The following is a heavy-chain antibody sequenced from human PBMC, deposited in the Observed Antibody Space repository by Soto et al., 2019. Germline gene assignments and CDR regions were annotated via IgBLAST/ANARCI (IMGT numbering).Heavy chain of an antibody. J-gene: IGHJ6*02. CDR3: ARGILTGYYPYYYYGMDV. CDR1: GYTFTSYG. D-gene: IGHD3-9*01. Sequence: ASVKVSCKXSGYTFTSYGISWVRPAPGQGLEWMGWISAYNGNTNYAQKLQGRVTMTTDTSTSTAYMELRSLRSDDTAVYYCARGILTGYYPYYYYGMDVWGQGTTVTVSS. V-gene: IGHV1-18*01. CDR2: ISAYNGNT.